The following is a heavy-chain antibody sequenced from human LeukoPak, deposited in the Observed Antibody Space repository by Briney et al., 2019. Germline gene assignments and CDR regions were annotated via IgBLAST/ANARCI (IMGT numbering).Heavy chain of an antibody. V-gene: IGHV3-30*03. Sequence: GGSLRLSCAASGFTFSSYGMHWVRQAPGKGLEWVAVISYDGSNKYYADSVKGRFTISRDTSKNTLYLQMNGLRAEDTAVYYCARVGYDGCSGGSCYGGYWGQGTLVTVSS. CDR1: GFTFSSYG. CDR2: ISYDGSNK. CDR3: ARVGYDGCSGGSCYGGY. D-gene: IGHD2-15*01. J-gene: IGHJ4*02.